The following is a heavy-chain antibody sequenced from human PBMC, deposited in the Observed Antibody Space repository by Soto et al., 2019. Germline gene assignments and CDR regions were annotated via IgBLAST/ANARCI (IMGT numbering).Heavy chain of an antibody. Sequence: GGSLRLSCAASGFTFSSYALHWVRQAPGKGLEWVAVISYDGSNKYYADSVKGRFTISRDNSKNTLYLQMNSLRTEDTAEYCCVRLAGGADTDDFWGQGTLVTVSS. D-gene: IGHD5-18*01. J-gene: IGHJ4*02. CDR2: ISYDGSNK. CDR3: VRLAGGADTDDF. CDR1: GFTFSSYA. V-gene: IGHV3-30-3*01.